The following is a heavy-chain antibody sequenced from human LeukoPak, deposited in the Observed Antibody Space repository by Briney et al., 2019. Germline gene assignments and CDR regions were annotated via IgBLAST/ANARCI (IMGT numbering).Heavy chain of an antibody. Sequence: SGGSLRLSCAASGFTFSNYAMSWVRQAPGKGLEWVANIKKDGSEKYYVVSVKGRFTISRDNAKNSLYLQMNSLRAEDTAVYYCARDLYRIVVVPHYFDYWGQGTLVTVSS. CDR1: GFTFSNYA. V-gene: IGHV3-7*01. J-gene: IGHJ4*02. D-gene: IGHD3-22*01. CDR3: ARDLYRIVVVPHYFDY. CDR2: IKKDGSEK.